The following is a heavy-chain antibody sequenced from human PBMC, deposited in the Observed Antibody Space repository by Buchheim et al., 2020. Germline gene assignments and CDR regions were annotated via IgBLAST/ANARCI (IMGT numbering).Heavy chain of an antibody. CDR3: AKEEQRWSVGSYYFDY. V-gene: IGHV3-30*18. J-gene: IGHJ4*02. CDR2: ISYDGSNE. Sequence: QAQLVESAGGVVQPGRSLRLSCAASGFTFSSYGMHWVRQAPGKGLESVAVISYDGSNEYYADSVKGRFTISRDNLKNTVYLQMNSMRAEDTAVYYCAKEEQRWSVGSYYFDYGGQGT. D-gene: IGHD5-18*01. CDR1: GFTFSSYG.